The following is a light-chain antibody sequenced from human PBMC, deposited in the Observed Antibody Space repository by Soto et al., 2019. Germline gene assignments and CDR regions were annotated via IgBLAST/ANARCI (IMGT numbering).Light chain of an antibody. CDR1: QSVSTN. J-gene: IGKJ1*01. Sequence: EIVMTQSPATLSVSPGERATLSCRASQSVSTNLAWYQQKPGQAPELLIYGASTRATGIPARFSGSGSGTEFTLTISSLQSEDFAVYYCQQYNNWSPWTFGQGTKVEI. CDR3: QQYNNWSPWT. CDR2: GAS. V-gene: IGKV3-15*01.